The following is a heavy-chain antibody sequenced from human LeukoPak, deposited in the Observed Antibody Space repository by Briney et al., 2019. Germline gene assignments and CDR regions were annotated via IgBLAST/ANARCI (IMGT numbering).Heavy chain of an antibody. CDR2: IRYDGSNK. CDR3: AKDSSSFVREDY. J-gene: IGHJ4*02. V-gene: IGHV3-30*02. D-gene: IGHD6-6*01. CDR1: GFTFSSYG. Sequence: PGGSLRLSCAASGFTFSSYGMHWVRQAPGKGLEWVAFIRYDGSNKYYADSVKGRFTISRDNSKNTLYLQMNSLRAEDRAVYYCAKDSSSFVREDYWGQGTLVTVSS.